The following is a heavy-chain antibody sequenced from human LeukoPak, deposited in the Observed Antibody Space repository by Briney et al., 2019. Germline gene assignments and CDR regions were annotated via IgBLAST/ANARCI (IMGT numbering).Heavy chain of an antibody. J-gene: IGHJ3*02. CDR2: IKQDGSEK. CDR1: GFTFSSYW. Sequence: PGGSLRLSCAASGFTFSSYWMSWVRQAPGKGLEWVANIKQDGSEKYYVDSVKGRFTISRDNAKNSLYLQMNSLRAEDTAVYYCATHRRSSWYSGAFDIWGQGTMVTVSS. D-gene: IGHD6-13*01. CDR3: ATHRRSSWYSGAFDI. V-gene: IGHV3-7*01.